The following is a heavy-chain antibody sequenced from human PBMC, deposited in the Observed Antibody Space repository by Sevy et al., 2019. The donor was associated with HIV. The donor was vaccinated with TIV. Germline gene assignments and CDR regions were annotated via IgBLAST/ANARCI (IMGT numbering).Heavy chain of an antibody. Sequence: GGSLRLSCAASGFTFSNAWMSWVRQAPGKGLEWVGRIKSKTDGGTTDYAAPVKGRFTISRDDSKNTVYLQMNSLKTEDTAVYYCTTPPMVREKGRSQENYYYYYGMDVWGQGTTVTVSS. CDR3: TTPPMVREKGRSQENYYYYYGMDV. V-gene: IGHV3-15*01. D-gene: IGHD3-10*01. CDR1: GFTFSNAW. J-gene: IGHJ6*02. CDR2: IKSKTDGGTT.